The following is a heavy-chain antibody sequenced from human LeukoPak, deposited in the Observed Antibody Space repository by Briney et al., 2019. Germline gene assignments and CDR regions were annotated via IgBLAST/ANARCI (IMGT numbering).Heavy chain of an antibody. CDR1: GGSFSGYY. CDR2: INHSGST. CDR3: ARDRGDGYKRGWFDP. V-gene: IGHV4-34*01. Sequence: PSETLSLTCAVYGGSFSGYYWSWIRQPPGKGLEWIGEINHSGSTNYNPSLKSRVTISVDTSKNQFSLKLSSVTAADTAVYYCARDRGDGYKRGWFDPWGQGTLVTVSS. J-gene: IGHJ5*02. D-gene: IGHD5-24*01.